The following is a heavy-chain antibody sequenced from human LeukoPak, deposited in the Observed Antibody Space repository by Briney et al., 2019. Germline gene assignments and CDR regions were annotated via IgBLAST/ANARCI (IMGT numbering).Heavy chain of an antibody. V-gene: IGHV3-21*04. Sequence: GGSLRLSCVASGFTFSSNNMNWVRQAPGKGLEWVSSISRSGTYIYYADSVMGRFTVSRDNSKNTLYLQMNSLRAEDTAVYYCAREAVVTADYYYYYGMGVWGQGTTVTVSS. CDR3: AREAVVTADYYYYYGMGV. CDR2: ISRSGTYI. J-gene: IGHJ6*02. D-gene: IGHD2-21*02. CDR1: GFTFSSNN.